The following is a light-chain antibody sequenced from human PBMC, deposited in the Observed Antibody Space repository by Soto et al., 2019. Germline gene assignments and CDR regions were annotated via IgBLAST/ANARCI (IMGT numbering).Light chain of an antibody. CDR1: SSDVGGYNY. CDR2: GVS. Sequence: QSALTQPASVSGSPGQSITISCIGTSSDVGGYNYVSWYQQHTGKAPKLMIYGVSNRVSGVSDRFSASKSGNTASLTISGLQADDEADYYCSSYRNINTVIFGGGTKVTVL. J-gene: IGLJ2*01. V-gene: IGLV2-14*01. CDR3: SSYRNINTVI.